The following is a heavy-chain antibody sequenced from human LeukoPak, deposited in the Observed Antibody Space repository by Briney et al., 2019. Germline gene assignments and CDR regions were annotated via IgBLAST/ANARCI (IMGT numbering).Heavy chain of an antibody. Sequence: SETLSLTCAVSGGSISSGGYSWSWIRQPPGKGLEWIGYIYYSGSTNYNPSLKSRVTISVDTSKNQFSLKLSSVTAADTAVYYCAREVTYYYDSSGPPDLFDYWGQGTLVTVSS. CDR3: AREVTYYYDSSGPPDLFDY. J-gene: IGHJ4*02. CDR1: GGSISSGGYS. D-gene: IGHD3-22*01. CDR2: IYYSGST. V-gene: IGHV4-61*08.